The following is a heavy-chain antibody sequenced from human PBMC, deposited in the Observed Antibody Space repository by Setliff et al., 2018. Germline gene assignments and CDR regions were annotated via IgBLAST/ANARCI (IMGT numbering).Heavy chain of an antibody. D-gene: IGHD2-2*01. Sequence: VASVKVSCKTSGFTFTTFYIHWVRQAPGQGLEWMMMINPNGDRTTYAQKFQGRVTMTRDTSTSTVYMELSSLRSGDTAVYYCARSTSWFSTNYWGQGTPVTV. CDR1: GFTFTTFY. CDR2: INPNGDRT. CDR3: ARSTSWFSTNY. V-gene: IGHV1-46*03. J-gene: IGHJ4*02.